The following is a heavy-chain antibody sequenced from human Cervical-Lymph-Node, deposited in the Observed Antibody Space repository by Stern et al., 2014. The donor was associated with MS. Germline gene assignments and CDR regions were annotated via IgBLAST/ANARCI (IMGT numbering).Heavy chain of an antibody. CDR3: ARGGSSGYQKVFQD. V-gene: IGHV1-46*01. CDR2: INPNGGTT. CDR1: GYTFTSYF. D-gene: IGHD3-22*01. J-gene: IGHJ1*01. Sequence: VQLVESGAEVKKPGASVKVSCKASGYTFTSYFMHWVRQAPGQGLEWMGIINPNGGTTTSAQKFQGRCTMTRDTSPSHFYLGVRGLRSEDTAVYYCARGGSSGYQKVFQDWGQGTLVTVSS.